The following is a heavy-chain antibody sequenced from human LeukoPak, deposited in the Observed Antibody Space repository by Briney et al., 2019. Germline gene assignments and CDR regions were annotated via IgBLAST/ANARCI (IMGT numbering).Heavy chain of an antibody. CDR2: ISSSSSYI. CDR3: ASEATIISDY. CDR1: GFTFSGYS. J-gene: IGHJ4*02. V-gene: IGHV3-21*01. D-gene: IGHD5-24*01. Sequence: GSLRLSCAASGFTFSGYSMNWVRQAPGKGLEWVSSISSSSSYIYYADSVKGRFTISRDNAKNSLYLQMNSLRAEDTAVYYCASEATIISDYWGQGTLVTVSS.